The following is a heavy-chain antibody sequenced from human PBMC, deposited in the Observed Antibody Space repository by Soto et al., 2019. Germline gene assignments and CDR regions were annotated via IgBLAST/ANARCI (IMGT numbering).Heavy chain of an antibody. J-gene: IGHJ6*01. Sequence: PSETLSLPCTVSGGSISSSSYYWGWIRQPPGKGLEWIGSIYYSGSTFYNPSLKSRVTISVDMSKNQFSLKLSSVTAADTAVYYCARGLRFGEDYYGMDVWGQGTTVTVSS. CDR2: IYYSGST. CDR1: GGSISSSSYY. CDR3: ARGLRFGEDYYGMDV. V-gene: IGHV4-39*07. D-gene: IGHD3-10*01.